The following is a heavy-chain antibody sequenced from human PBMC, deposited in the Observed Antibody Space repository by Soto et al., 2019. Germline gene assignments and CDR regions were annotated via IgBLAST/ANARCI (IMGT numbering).Heavy chain of an antibody. CDR1: GGTFSSYT. CDR3: ARVFMRLNCSSTSCPPWAFDI. CDR2: IIPILGIA. J-gene: IGHJ3*02. Sequence: ASVKVSCKASGGTFSSYTISWVRQAPGQGLEWMGRIIPILGIANYAQKFQGRVTITADKSTSTAYMELSSLRSEDTAVYYCARVFMRLNCSSTSCPPWAFDIWGQGTMVTVSS. V-gene: IGHV1-69*02. D-gene: IGHD2-2*01.